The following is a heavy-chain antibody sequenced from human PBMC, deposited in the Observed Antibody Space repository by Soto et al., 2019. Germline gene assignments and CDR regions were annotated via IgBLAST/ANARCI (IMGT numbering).Heavy chain of an antibody. V-gene: IGHV5-51*01. J-gene: IGHJ3*02. CDR1: GYGFTSYW. CDR3: ARRHLVEDAFDI. D-gene: IGHD6-6*01. Sequence: GASLTISCQGSGYGFTSYWIGWVRQMPGKGLEWMGIIYPGDSDTKYSPSFQGQVTISADKSIITAYLQWSGLKASDTAMYYCARRHLVEDAFDIWGQGTMVTVSS. CDR2: IYPGDSDT.